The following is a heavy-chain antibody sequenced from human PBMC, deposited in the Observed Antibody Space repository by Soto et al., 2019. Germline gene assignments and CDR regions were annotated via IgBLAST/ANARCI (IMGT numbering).Heavy chain of an antibody. V-gene: IGHV3-23*01. CDR1: GFTFSSYA. Sequence: GGSLRLSCAASGFTFSSYAMSWVRQAPGKGLEWVSAISGSGGSTYYADSVKGRFTISRDNSKNTLYLQMNSLRAEDTAVYYCAKFPRIGAAGTSLFWYYYYGTDVWGQGTTVTGSS. CDR2: ISGSGGST. CDR3: AKFPRIGAAGTSLFWYYYYGTDV. J-gene: IGHJ6*02. D-gene: IGHD6-13*01.